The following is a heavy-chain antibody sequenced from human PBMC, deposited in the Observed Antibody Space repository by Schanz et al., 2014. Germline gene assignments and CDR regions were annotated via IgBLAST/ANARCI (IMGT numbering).Heavy chain of an antibody. V-gene: IGHV1-18*01. CDR3: ARDQSPYPNSSDVRYFDY. D-gene: IGHD6-6*01. CDR1: RYTFNTYG. J-gene: IGHJ4*02. CDR2: ISAYNGHT. Sequence: QGQLVQSGPEVKEPGASVKVSCEASRYTFNTYGLNWVRQAPGQGLEWMGWISAYNGHTDYAQELQGRVTITAYKSASTAYMELTSLRSEDTAVYYCARDQSPYPNSSDVRYFDYWGQGSLVTVSS.